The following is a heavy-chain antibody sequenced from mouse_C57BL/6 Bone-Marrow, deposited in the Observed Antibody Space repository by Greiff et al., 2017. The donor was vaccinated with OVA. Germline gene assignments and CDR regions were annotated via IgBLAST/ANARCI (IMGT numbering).Heavy chain of an antibody. D-gene: IGHD2-10*02. CDR1: GYTFTDYN. V-gene: IGHV1-18*01. CDR2: INPNNGGT. CDR3: ARRGYGSWFAY. Sequence: EVQLVESGPELVKPGASVKIPCKASGYTFTDYNMDWVKQSHGKSLEWIGDINPNNGGTIYNQKFKGKATLTVDKSSSTAYMELRSLTSEDTAVYYCARRGYGSWFAYWGQGTLVTVSA. J-gene: IGHJ3*01.